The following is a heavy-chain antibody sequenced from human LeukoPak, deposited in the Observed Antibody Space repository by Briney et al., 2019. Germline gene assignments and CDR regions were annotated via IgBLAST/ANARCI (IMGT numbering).Heavy chain of an antibody. V-gene: IGHV3-30*02. D-gene: IGHD5-18*01. CDR3: AKSGNTATFIGPGH. CDR1: EFTFSSYS. CDR2: IQYGESDE. J-gene: IGHJ4*02. Sequence: LTGGSVRLSCVASEFTFSSYSMLWLPPAPGKERKGVAFIQYGESDEKHEASVKGPFTISRDKSKTTLYLQMNSLRAEDTAVYYCAKSGNTATFIGPGHWGQGTLVTVSS.